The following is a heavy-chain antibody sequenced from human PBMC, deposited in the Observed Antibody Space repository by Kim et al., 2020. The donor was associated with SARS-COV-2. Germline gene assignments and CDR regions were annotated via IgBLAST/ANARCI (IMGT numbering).Heavy chain of an antibody. CDR1: GFIFSSHA. J-gene: IGHJ6*02. D-gene: IGHD2-2*01. CDR2: ISGSGGTT. V-gene: IGHV3-23*01. Sequence: GGSLRLSCAASGFIFSSHAINWVRQAPGKGLEWVSSISGSGGTTYYADSVQGRFTISRDTSKNTVYLQMNSLRAKDTAIYYCAKERGYCSRINCYGMDVWGQGTTVTVSS. CDR3: AKERGYCSRINCYGMDV.